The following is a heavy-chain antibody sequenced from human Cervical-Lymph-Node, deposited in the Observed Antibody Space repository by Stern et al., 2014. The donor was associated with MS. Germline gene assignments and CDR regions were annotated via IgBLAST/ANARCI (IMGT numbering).Heavy chain of an antibody. Sequence: VQLVQSGGGLVPPGGSLRLSCAASGFIFDNYAMTWVRQAPGKRLKCVSSSSGSGAKAYHADSVTGRFSISRDNSKNTLYLQMSSLRVEDTAVYYCAKDCNPHSGYEYCNWGQGTLVTVSS. CDR3: AKDCNPHSGYEYCN. V-gene: IGHV3-23*04. CDR2: SSGSGAKA. D-gene: IGHD5-12*01. J-gene: IGHJ4*02. CDR1: GFIFDNYA.